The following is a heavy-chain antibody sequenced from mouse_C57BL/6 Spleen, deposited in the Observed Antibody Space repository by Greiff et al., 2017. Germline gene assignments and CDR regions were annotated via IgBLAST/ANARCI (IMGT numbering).Heavy chain of an antibody. CDR2: IYPGDGDT. J-gene: IGHJ1*03. CDR3: ARPGNSWDFDV. D-gene: IGHD1-1*01. CDR1: GYAFSSYW. V-gene: IGHV1-80*01. Sequence: VQLQQSGAELVKPGASVKISCKASGYAFSSYWMNWVKQRPGKGLEWIGQIYPGDGDTNYNGKFKGKATLTADTSSSTAYMQLSSLTSEDSAVDFWARPGNSWDFDVWGTGTTVTVSS.